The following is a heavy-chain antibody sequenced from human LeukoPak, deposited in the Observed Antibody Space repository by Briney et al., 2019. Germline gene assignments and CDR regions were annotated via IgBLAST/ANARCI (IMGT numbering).Heavy chain of an antibody. D-gene: IGHD1-26*01. CDR1: GGSISSSSYY. V-gene: IGHV4-39*07. CDR2: IYYSGST. CDR3: ARGIRGASFDY. J-gene: IGHJ4*02. Sequence: SETLSLTCTVSGGSISSSSYYWGWIRQPPGKGLEWIGSIYYSGSTYYNPSLKSRVTISVDTSKNQFSLKLSPVTAADTAVYYCARGIRGASFDYWGQGTLVTVSS.